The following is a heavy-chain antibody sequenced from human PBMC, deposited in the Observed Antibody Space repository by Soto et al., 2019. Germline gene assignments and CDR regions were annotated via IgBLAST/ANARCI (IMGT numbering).Heavy chain of an antibody. CDR1: GYTFTSYY. D-gene: IGHD6-13*01. CDR3: ASQIGSSSLDP. V-gene: IGHV1-46*01. CDR2: INPSGGST. J-gene: IGHJ5*02. Sequence: ASVKVSCKASGYTFTSYYMHWVRQAPGQGLEWMGIINPSGGSTSYAQKFQGRVTMSRDTSTSTVYMELSSLRSEDSAVYYCASQIGSSSLDPWGQGTLVTVSS.